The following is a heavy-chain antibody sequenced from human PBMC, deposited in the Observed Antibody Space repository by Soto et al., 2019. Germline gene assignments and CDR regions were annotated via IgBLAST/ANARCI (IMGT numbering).Heavy chain of an antibody. Sequence: PGGSLRLSCAASGFTFRSYSMNWVRQAPGKGLVWVSRINDYGTTINYAESVEGRFIISRDDAKSEVYLQMNNLRAEDSAVYYCARGGLEPFDYWGQGSLVTVSS. CDR1: GFTFRSYS. D-gene: IGHD1-1*01. CDR2: INDYGTTI. V-gene: IGHV3-74*01. CDR3: ARGGLEPFDY. J-gene: IGHJ4*02.